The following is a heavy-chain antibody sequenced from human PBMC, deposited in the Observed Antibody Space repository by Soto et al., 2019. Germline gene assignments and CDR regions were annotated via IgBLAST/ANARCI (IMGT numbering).Heavy chain of an antibody. V-gene: IGHV3-30-3*01. D-gene: IGHD1-26*01. J-gene: IGHJ4*02. CDR2: ISYDGSNK. CDR1: GFTFSSYA. Sequence: GGSLRLSCAASGFTFSSYAMHWVRQAPGKGLEWVAVISYDGSNKYYADSVKGRFTISRDNSKNTLYLQMNSLRAEDTAVYYCARDFAGATTTGYWGQGTLVTVSS. CDR3: ARDFAGATTTGY.